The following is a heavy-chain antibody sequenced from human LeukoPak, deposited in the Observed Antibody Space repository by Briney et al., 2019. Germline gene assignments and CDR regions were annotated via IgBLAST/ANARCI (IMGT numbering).Heavy chain of an antibody. V-gene: IGHV3-11*04. J-gene: IGHJ4*02. Sequence: GGSLRLSCAASGFTFSDYYMSWLRQAPGKGLEWVSYISSSGSSIHYADSVKGRFTISRDNAKNSLYLQMSSLRAEDTAVYYCARDRSSNRGRMECFDYWGQGTLVTVSS. CDR1: GFTFSDYY. CDR3: ARDRSSNRGRMECFDY. D-gene: IGHD6-13*01. CDR2: ISSSGSSI.